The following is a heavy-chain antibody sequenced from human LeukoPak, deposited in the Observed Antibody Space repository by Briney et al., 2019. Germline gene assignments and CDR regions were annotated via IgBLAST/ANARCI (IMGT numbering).Heavy chain of an antibody. Sequence: GVSLRLSCAASGFTFSSYWMSWVRQAPGKGLEWVANIKQDGSEKYYVDSVKGRFTISRDNAKNSLFLQMNSLRAEDTAVYFCAISATARGGFDFWGQGTLVTVSS. J-gene: IGHJ4*02. CDR3: AISATARGGFDF. CDR1: GFTFSSYW. D-gene: IGHD6-25*01. CDR2: IKQDGSEK. V-gene: IGHV3-7*01.